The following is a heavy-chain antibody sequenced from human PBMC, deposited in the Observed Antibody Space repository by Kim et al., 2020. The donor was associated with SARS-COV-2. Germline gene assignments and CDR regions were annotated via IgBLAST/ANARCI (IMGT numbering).Heavy chain of an antibody. CDR2: INHSGST. V-gene: IGHV4-34*01. Sequence: SETLSLTCAVYGGSFSGYYWSWIRQPPGKGLEWIGEINHSGSTNYNPSRKSRVTISVDTSKNQFSLKLSSVTAADTAVYYCARTKVTIFGVFSPYYYGMDVWGQGTTVTVSS. D-gene: IGHD3-3*01. CDR3: ARTKVTIFGVFSPYYYGMDV. CDR1: GGSFSGYY. J-gene: IGHJ6*02.